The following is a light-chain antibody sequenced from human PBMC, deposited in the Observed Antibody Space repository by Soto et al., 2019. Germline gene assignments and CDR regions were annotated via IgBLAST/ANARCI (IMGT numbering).Light chain of an antibody. V-gene: IGKV1-6*01. CDR2: AAS. CDR1: QAIRTA. J-gene: IGKJ1*01. CDR3: LLDFRYFWE. Sequence: AIQLTQSPSSLYASVGDRVTITFLASQAIRTALGWYQQKPGKVPKLLIYAASILQSGVPSRFSGSGSGTDFTLTISSLQPEDFATYYCLLDFRYFWEFGQGTKVDIK.